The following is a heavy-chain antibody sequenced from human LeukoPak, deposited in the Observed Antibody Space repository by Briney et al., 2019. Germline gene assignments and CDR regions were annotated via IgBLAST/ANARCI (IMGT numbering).Heavy chain of an antibody. CDR1: GGSISSYY. CDR2: IYYSGST. Sequence: PSETLSLTCTVSGGSISSYYWSWTRQPPGKGLEWIGYIYYSGSTNYNPSLKSRVTISVDTSKNQFSLKLSSVTAADTAVYYCARVAVAGTAEFDYWGQGTLVTVSS. CDR3: ARVAVAGTAEFDY. D-gene: IGHD6-19*01. V-gene: IGHV4-59*01. J-gene: IGHJ4*02.